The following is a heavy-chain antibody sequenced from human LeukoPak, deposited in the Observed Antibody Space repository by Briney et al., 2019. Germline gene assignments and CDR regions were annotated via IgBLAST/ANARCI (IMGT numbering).Heavy chain of an antibody. D-gene: IGHD6-6*01. CDR2: INSDGSST. CDR1: GFTFSSYW. V-gene: IGHV3-74*01. Sequence: GGSLRLSCAASGFTFSSYWMHWVRQAPGKGLVWVSRINSDGSSTSYADSVKGRFTISRDYAKNTLYLQMNSLRAEDTAVYYCVRSVYSSSSMGYWGQGTLVTVSS. CDR3: VRSVYSSSSMGY. J-gene: IGHJ4*02.